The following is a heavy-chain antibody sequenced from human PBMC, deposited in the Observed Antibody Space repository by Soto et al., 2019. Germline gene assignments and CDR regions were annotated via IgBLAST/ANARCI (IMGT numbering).Heavy chain of an antibody. CDR2: FSLSGTT. V-gene: IGHV4-4*07. J-gene: IGHJ4*02. D-gene: IGHD2-8*02. Sequence: PSDTLSLTFTVSGASITGTSYWSWIRQPAGKGLEWIGRFSLSGTTNYNPSLRSRVTMSADVSKNQFSLRLTSVTAADTALYYCARGMTPPGAPAWYYFDSWGQGTLVTVSS. CDR3: ARGMTPPGAPAWYYFDS. CDR1: GASITGTSY.